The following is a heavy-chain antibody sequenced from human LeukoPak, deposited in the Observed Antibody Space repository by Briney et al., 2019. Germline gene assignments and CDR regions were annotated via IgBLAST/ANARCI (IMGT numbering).Heavy chain of an antibody. J-gene: IGHJ4*02. V-gene: IGHV4-59*01. CDR1: GGSISSYY. Sequence: SETLSLTCSVSGGSISSYYWSWIRQPPGKGLEWIGYIYYSGSTNYNPSLKSRVTISVDTSKNQFSLKLSSVTAADTAVYYCAREGLGTIDYWGQGTLVAVSS. CDR3: AREGLGTIDY. D-gene: IGHD3/OR15-3a*01. CDR2: IYYSGST.